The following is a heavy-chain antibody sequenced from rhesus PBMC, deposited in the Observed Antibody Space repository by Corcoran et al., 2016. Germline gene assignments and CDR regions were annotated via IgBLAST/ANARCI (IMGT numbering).Heavy chain of an antibody. V-gene: IGHV4S11*01. CDR1: GGSISSNY. CDR2: IYGSGSST. Sequence: QVQLQESGPGLVKPLETLSLTCTVSGGSISSNYWSWIRQPPGKGLEWIGFIYGSGSSTHYNPSLKNRVTLSVDSSKNQFSMNLNSVTAADTAVYYCARDIRRIAAFDCWGQGVLVTVSS. D-gene: IGHD6-13*01. CDR3: ARDIRRIAAFDC. J-gene: IGHJ4*01.